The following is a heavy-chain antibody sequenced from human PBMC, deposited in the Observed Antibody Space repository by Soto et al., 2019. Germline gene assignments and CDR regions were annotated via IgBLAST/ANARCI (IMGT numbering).Heavy chain of an antibody. Sequence: GGSLRLSCAASGFTFSSYAMHWVRQAPGRGLEWVAVISYDGSNKYYADSVKGRFTISRDNSKNTLYLQMNSLRAEDTAVYYCARDLRLRVIIAAAGSFGYYGMDVWGQGTTVTVSS. CDR2: ISYDGSNK. D-gene: IGHD6-13*01. J-gene: IGHJ6*02. CDR1: GFTFSSYA. CDR3: ARDLRLRVIIAAAGSFGYYGMDV. V-gene: IGHV3-30-3*01.